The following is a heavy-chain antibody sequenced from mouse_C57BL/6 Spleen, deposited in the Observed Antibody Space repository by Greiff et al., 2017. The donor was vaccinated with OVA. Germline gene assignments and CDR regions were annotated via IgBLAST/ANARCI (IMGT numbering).Heavy chain of an antibody. J-gene: IGHJ4*01. CDR3: TRRDYYAMDY. CDR1: GYTFTDYE. V-gene: IGHV1-15*01. CDR2: IDPETGGT. Sequence: VQLQQSGAELVRPGASVTLSCKASGYTFTDYEMHWVKPTPVHGLEWIGAIDPETGGTAYNQKFKGKAILTADKSSSTAYMELRSLTSEDSAVYYCTRRDYYAMDYWGQGTSVTVSS.